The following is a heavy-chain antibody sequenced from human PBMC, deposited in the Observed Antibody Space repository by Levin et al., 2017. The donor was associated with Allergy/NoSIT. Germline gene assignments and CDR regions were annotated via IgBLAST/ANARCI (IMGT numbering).Heavy chain of an antibody. Sequence: ASVKVSCKASGYTFTSYDINWVRQATGQGLEWMGWMNPNSGNTGYAQKFQGRVTMTRNTSISTAYMELSSLRSEDTAVYYCARGLRPIVVVTAPEYYFDYWGQGTLVTVSS. CDR3: ARGLRPIVVVTAPEYYFDY. CDR2: MNPNSGNT. J-gene: IGHJ4*02. CDR1: GYTFTSYD. D-gene: IGHD2-21*02. V-gene: IGHV1-8*01.